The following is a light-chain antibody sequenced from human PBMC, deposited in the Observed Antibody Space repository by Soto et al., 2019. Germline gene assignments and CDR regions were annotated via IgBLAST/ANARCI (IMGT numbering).Light chain of an antibody. Sequence: EKVLKKSPGTLSLSPEERATLSCRASQSVSSSYLAWYQQKPGQAPRLLIYGASSRATGIPARFSGSGSGTDFTLTISSLEPEDFAVYYCQQYGSLWTFGQGTKVDI. CDR2: GAS. V-gene: IGKV3-20*01. CDR3: QQYGSLWT. J-gene: IGKJ1*01. CDR1: QSVSSSY.